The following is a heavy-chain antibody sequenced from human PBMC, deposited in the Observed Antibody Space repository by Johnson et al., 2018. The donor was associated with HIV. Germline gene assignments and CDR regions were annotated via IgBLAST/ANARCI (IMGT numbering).Heavy chain of an antibody. CDR1: GFSFSSYG. CDR2: ISYDGSNK. D-gene: IGHD4-17*01. CDR3: AKLPVLYGDFDDAFNI. Sequence: QEKLVESGGGVVQPGRSLRLSCAASGFSFSSYGMHWVRQAPGKGLEWVAVISYDGSNKYYADSVKGRFTISRDNSKNTLYLQMNSLRAEDTAVYYCAKLPVLYGDFDDAFNIWGQGTMVTVSS. J-gene: IGHJ3*02. V-gene: IGHV3-30*18.